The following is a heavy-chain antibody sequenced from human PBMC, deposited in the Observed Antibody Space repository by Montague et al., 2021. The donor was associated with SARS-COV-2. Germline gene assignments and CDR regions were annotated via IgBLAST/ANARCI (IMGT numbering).Heavy chain of an antibody. D-gene: IGHD6-19*01. V-gene: IGHV2-70*01. Sequence: PALVTPTQTLTLTCTFSGFSVSTSGLCVSWIRQPPGKALEWLALIDWDDDTYYNTSLKTRLAISKDTSKNQVVLTMTDMDPVDTGTYYCARIPEYSSGGGPDWYFDLWGRGTLVTVSS. CDR3: ARIPEYSSGGGPDWYFDL. J-gene: IGHJ2*01. CDR2: IDWDDDT. CDR1: GFSVSTSGLC.